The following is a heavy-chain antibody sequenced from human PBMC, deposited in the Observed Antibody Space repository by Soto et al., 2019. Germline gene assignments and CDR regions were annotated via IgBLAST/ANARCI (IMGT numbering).Heavy chain of an antibody. CDR3: ATYSSSSQPSNYYYYMDV. D-gene: IGHD6-6*01. CDR2: IYYSGST. Sequence: QVQLQESGPGLVKPSQTLSLTCTVSGGSISSGGYYWRWIRQHPVKAVEWIGYIYYSGSTYYNPSRKSRVTISVDTSKNQVALKLSSLTAATTAVYYCATYSSSSQPSNYYYYMDVCGKGTTVTVS. V-gene: IGHV4-31*03. CDR1: GGSISSGGYY. J-gene: IGHJ6*03.